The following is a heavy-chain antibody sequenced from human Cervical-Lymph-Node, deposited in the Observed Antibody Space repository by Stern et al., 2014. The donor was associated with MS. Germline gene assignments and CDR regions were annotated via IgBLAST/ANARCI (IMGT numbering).Heavy chain of an antibody. CDR3: TTSIFGVVALGWFAP. Sequence: VQLVESGGGLVKPGRSLRLSCTASGFTFGDYAMSWFRQAPGKGLEWVGFIRSKAYGGTTEYAASVKGIFTSSRDDSKSIAYLQMNSLKTEDTAVYYCTTSIFGVVALGWFAPWGQGTLVTVSS. V-gene: IGHV3-49*05. CDR2: IRSKAYGGTT. CDR1: GFTFGDYA. J-gene: IGHJ5*02. D-gene: IGHD3-3*01.